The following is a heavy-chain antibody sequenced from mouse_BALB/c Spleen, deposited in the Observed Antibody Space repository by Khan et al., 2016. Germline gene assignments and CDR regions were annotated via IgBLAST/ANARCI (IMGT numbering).Heavy chain of an antibody. CDR2: INPGSGGT. V-gene: IGHV1-54*01. CDR3: ARGQLGLPWFAY. D-gene: IGHD3-2*01. CDR1: GYAFTNYL. J-gene: IGHJ3*01. Sequence: QVQLQQSGAELVRPGTSVKVSCKASGYAFTNYLIEWVKQRPGQGLEWIGVINPGSGGTNYNEKFKGKATLTAEKYSSTAYMQLSSLTSDDSAVYFCARGQLGLPWFAYWGQGTLVTVSA.